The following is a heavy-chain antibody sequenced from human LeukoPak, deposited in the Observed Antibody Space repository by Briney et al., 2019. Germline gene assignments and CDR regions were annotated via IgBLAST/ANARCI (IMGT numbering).Heavy chain of an antibody. D-gene: IGHD7-27*01. CDR3: ARDPTRGDLSVY. J-gene: IGHJ4*02. Sequence: GASVKVSCKASGYTFTGYYMHWVRQVPGQGLEWMGWINSNSGDTNYAQKFQGRVTMTRDTSISTAYMELSRLRSDDTAVYYCARDPTRGDLSVYWGRGTLVTVSS. CDR1: GYTFTGYY. V-gene: IGHV1-2*02. CDR2: INSNSGDT.